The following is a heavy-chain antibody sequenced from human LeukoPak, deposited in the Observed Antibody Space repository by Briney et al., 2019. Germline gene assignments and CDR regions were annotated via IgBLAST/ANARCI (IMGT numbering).Heavy chain of an antibody. Sequence: GGSLRLSCAASGFTFDDYTMHWVRQAPGKGLEWVGRIKSKTDGGTTDYAAPVKGRFTISRDDSKNTLYLQMNSLKTEDAAVYYCTTDELRYFDWLFGYWGQGTLVTVSS. CDR1: GFTFDDYT. D-gene: IGHD3-9*01. CDR3: TTDELRYFDWLFGY. J-gene: IGHJ4*02. V-gene: IGHV3-15*01. CDR2: IKSKTDGGTT.